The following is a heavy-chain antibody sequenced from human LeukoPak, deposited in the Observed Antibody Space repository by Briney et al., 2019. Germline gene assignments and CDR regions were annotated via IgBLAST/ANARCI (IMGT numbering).Heavy chain of an antibody. CDR3: ASDPVWVGAFDI. CDR2: IYTSGST. J-gene: IGHJ3*02. CDR1: GGSISTYH. Sequence: SETLSLTCSVSGGSISTYHWSWIRQPAGKGLEWIGRIYTSGSTNYNPSLKSRVTMSVDTSKSQFSLNLSSVTAADTAVYYCASDPVWVGAFDIWGQGTMVTVSS. V-gene: IGHV4-4*07. D-gene: IGHD1-26*01.